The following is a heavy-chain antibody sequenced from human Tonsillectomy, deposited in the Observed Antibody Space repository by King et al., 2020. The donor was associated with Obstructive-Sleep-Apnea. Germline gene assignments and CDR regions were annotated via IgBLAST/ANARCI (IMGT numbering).Heavy chain of an antibody. Sequence: VQLVESGGGVVQPGRSLRLSCAASGFTFSSYGMHWVRQAPGKGLEWVAVIWCDGNNKYYADSVKGRFTISRDISHNTLYLQMNSLRAEDKAFYYCAREGQQLGLDYWGQGTLVTVSS. CDR2: IWCDGNNK. CDR1: GFTFSSYG. V-gene: IGHV3-33*01. CDR3: AREGQQLGLDY. D-gene: IGHD6-13*01. J-gene: IGHJ4*02.